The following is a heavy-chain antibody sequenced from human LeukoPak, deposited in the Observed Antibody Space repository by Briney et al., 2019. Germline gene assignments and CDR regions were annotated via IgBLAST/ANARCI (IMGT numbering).Heavy chain of an antibody. D-gene: IGHD5-24*01. V-gene: IGHV3-23*01. CDR2: IVGSGDDT. CDR1: GFSFSIYA. Sequence: PGGALRLSCAASGFSFSIYAMSWVRQAPDKGLEWVSGIVGSGDDTRYADSVKGRFIISRDNSKNTVFLQMNSLRVEDTAIYYCAKDLLQGDGCWDIDSWGQGTLVTVSS. CDR3: AKDLLQGDGCWDIDS. J-gene: IGHJ4*02.